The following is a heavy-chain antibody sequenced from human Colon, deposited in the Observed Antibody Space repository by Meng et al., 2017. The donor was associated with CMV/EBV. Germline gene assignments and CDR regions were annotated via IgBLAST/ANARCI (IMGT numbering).Heavy chain of an antibody. CDR2: INTGIGNT. J-gene: IGHJ4*02. CDR1: GYTFTSYA. CDR3: ARAIPVAGTFYY. Sequence: SCKASGYTFTSYALHWVCQAPGQRLEWMGWINTGIGNTKYSQKFQGRSTITRDASANTAYMELSSLRSEDTAVYYCARAIPVAGTFYYWGQGTLVTVSS. D-gene: IGHD6-19*01. V-gene: IGHV1-3*04.